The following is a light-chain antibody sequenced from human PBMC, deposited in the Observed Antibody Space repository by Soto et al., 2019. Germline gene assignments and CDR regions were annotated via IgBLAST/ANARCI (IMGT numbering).Light chain of an antibody. Sequence: EIVLTQSPATLSLSPGERATLSCRASQSVSKCLAWYQQKPGQAPRLLIYDISSRAPGIPARFSGSGSGRDFTLTISSLEPEDFAVYYCQQCNNWPPITFGQGTRLEIK. CDR3: QQCNNWPPIT. CDR2: DIS. J-gene: IGKJ5*01. V-gene: IGKV3-11*02. CDR1: QSVSKC.